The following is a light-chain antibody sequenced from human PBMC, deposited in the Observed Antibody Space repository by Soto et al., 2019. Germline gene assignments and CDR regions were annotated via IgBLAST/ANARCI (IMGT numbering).Light chain of an antibody. CDR3: QVWDTDSHHL. V-gene: IGLV3-21*02. CDR1: NIGGRS. Sequence: SYELTQPPSVSVAPGQTARLTCGGNNIGGRSVHWYQQKPGQAPVMVVYDDSDRPSGIPERFSGSNSGNTATLVISRVEGGDEADYYCQVWDTDSHHLFGGGTKVTVL. CDR2: DDS. J-gene: IGLJ2*01.